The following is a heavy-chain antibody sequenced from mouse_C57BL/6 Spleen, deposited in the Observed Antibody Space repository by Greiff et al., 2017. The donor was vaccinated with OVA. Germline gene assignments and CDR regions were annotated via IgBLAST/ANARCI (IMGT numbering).Heavy chain of an antibody. J-gene: IGHJ2*01. CDR3: ARSGYDYDGYFDY. CDR1: GYTFTSYW. CDR2: IHPNSGST. V-gene: IGHV1-64*01. Sequence: QVHVKQPGAELVKPGASVKLSCKASGYTFTSYWMHWVKQRPGQGLEWIGMIHPNSGSTNYNEKFKSKATLTVDKSSSTAYMQLSSLTSEDSAVYYCARSGYDYDGYFDYWGQGTTLTVSS. D-gene: IGHD2-4*01.